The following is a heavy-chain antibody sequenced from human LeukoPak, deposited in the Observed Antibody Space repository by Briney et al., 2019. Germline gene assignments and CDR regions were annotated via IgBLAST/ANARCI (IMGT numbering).Heavy chain of an antibody. V-gene: IGHV3-73*01. CDR3: TRQASIAAREGDY. CDR1: GLTFSGSA. CDR2: IRSKANSYAT. J-gene: IGHJ4*02. Sequence: GGSLRLSCAASGLTFSGSAMHWVRQASGKGLEWVGSIRSKANSYATAYVASVKGRFTISRDGSKYTAYLQVNSLKTEDTAVYYCTRQASIAAREGDYWGQGTLVTVSS. D-gene: IGHD6-6*01.